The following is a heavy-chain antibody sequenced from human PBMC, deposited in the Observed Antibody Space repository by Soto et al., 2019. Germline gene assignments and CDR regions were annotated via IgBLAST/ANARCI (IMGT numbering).Heavy chain of an antibody. Sequence: ASVKVSCKASGYTFTSYYMHWVRQAPGQGLEWMGWISAYNGNTNYAQKLQGRVTMTIDTSTSTAYMELRSLRSDDTAVYYCASFDSLSYYYYYMDVWGKGTTVTVSS. D-gene: IGHD3-22*01. J-gene: IGHJ6*03. V-gene: IGHV1-18*04. CDR1: GYTFTSYY. CDR2: ISAYNGNT. CDR3: ASFDSLSYYYYYMDV.